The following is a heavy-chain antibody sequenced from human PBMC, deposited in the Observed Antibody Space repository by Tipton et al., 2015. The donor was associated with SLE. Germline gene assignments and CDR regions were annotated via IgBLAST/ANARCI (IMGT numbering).Heavy chain of an antibody. CDR2: IYHSGST. Sequence: TLSLTCTVSGGSISSYYWSWIRQPPGKGLEWIGSIYHSGSTYYNPSLKSRVTISVDTSKNQFSLKLSSVTAADTAVYYCAREGCSSTSCPYYMDVWGKGTTVTVSS. CDR1: GGSISSYY. V-gene: IGHV4-59*04. CDR3: AREGCSSTSCPYYMDV. J-gene: IGHJ6*03. D-gene: IGHD2-2*01.